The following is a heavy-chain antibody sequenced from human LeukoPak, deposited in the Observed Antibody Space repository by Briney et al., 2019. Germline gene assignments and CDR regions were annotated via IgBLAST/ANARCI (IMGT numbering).Heavy chain of an antibody. J-gene: IGHJ4*02. V-gene: IGHV3-7*03. Sequence: GGSLRLSCAATGFTLSSYWMSWVRQAPGKGLEWVANINKDGSAKYYVDSVKGRFTISRDNAKNSVYLQMNSLRAEDTAVYYCARRAGAYSHPYDYWGQGTLVTVSS. D-gene: IGHD4/OR15-4a*01. CDR1: GFTLSSYW. CDR2: INKDGSAK. CDR3: ARRAGAYSHPYDY.